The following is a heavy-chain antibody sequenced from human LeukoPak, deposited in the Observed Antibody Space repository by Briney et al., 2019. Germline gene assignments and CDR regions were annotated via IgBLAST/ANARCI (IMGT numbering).Heavy chain of an antibody. CDR3: ARDKPRVVSSSWYGWFDP. CDR1: GGSISSYY. Sequence: SETLSLTCTVSGGSISSYYWSWIRQPPGKGLEWIGYIYYSGSTNYNPSLKGRVTISVDTSKNQFSLKLSSVTAADTAVYYCARDKPRVVSSSWYGWFDPWGQGTLVTVSS. D-gene: IGHD6-13*01. J-gene: IGHJ5*02. CDR2: IYYSGST. V-gene: IGHV4-59*01.